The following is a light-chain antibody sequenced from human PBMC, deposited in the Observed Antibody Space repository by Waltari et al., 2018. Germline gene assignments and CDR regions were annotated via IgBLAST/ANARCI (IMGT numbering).Light chain of an antibody. CDR1: QSLLHSDGRNY. CDR2: GVS. V-gene: IGKV2-29*02. Sequence: DSVLTQTPLSLSVTPGQPASISCKSSQSLLHSDGRNYLYWYLHKPGQSPQLLIYGVSSRFSGVPDRFSGSGSGTDFTLEISRVEAGDVGIYYCMQGIHLPWTFGQGTKVEIK. CDR3: MQGIHLPWT. J-gene: IGKJ1*01.